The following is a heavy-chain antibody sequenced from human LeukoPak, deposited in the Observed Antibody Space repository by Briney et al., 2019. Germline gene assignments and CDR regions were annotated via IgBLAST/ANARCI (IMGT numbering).Heavy chain of an antibody. D-gene: IGHD3-10*01. CDR3: ATGELLYDN. J-gene: IGHJ4*02. CDR1: GYSITSGYY. CDR2: IYHSGST. V-gene: IGHV4-38-2*02. Sequence: PSETLSLTCTVSGYSITSGYYWGWIRQPPGKGLEWIGSIYHSGSTYYNPSLKSRVTISVDTSKNHFSLKLNSVTAADTAVYYCATGELLYDNWGQGTLVTVSS.